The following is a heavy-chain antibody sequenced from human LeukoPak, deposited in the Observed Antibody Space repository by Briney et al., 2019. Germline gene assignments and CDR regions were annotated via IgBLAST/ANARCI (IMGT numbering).Heavy chain of an antibody. CDR2: MNPNSGNT. Sequence: ASVKVSCKASGYTFTSYDINWVRQATGQGLEWMGWMNPNSGNTGYAQKFQGRVTITRNTSISTAYMELSSLRSEDTAVYYCARDYSNKSPYYYYMDVWGKGTTVTVSS. CDR1: GYTFTSYD. D-gene: IGHD4-11*01. J-gene: IGHJ6*03. CDR3: ARDYSNKSPYYYYMDV. V-gene: IGHV1-8*03.